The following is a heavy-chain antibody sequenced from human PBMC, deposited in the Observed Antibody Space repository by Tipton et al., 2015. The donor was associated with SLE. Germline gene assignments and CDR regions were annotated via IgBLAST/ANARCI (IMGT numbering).Heavy chain of an antibody. CDR3: AKAFWYYYDSSGPPRDAFDI. CDR2: ISYDGSNK. V-gene: IGHV3-30*18. D-gene: IGHD3-22*01. J-gene: IGHJ3*02. CDR1: GFTFSSYG. Sequence: LRLSCAASGFTFSSYGMHWVRQAPGKGLEWVAVISYDGSNKYYADSVKGRFTISRDNSKNTLYLQMNSLRAEDTAVYYCAKAFWYYYDSSGPPRDAFDIWGQGTMVTVSS.